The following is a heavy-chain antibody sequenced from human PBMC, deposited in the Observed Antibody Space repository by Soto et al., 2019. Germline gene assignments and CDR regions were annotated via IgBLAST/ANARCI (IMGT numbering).Heavy chain of an antibody. CDR1: GFTFSDYY. V-gene: IGHV3-11*01. Sequence: GSLRLSCAVSGFTFSDYYMSWIRQPPGKGLEWVSYISSRGSSIYYADSVKGRFTISRDNAKNSLYLQMNGLRAEDTAVYYCARGYYDFWSGYYISPYGMDVWGQGTTVTVSS. CDR2: ISSRGSSI. D-gene: IGHD3-3*01. CDR3: ARGYYDFWSGYYISPYGMDV. J-gene: IGHJ6*02.